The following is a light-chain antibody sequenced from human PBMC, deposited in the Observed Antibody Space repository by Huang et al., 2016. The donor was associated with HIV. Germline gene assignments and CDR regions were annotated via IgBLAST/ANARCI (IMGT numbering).Light chain of an antibody. V-gene: IGKV3-15*01. CDR1: QTVSSN. CDR3: QQYDSWPPAPS. J-gene: IGKJ4*01. CDR2: DAS. Sequence: EIVMTQSPATLSVSPGESATISCRASQTVSSNLAWYQQKPGQAPRLLIYDASTRATGTPARFSGTGSGTEFTLTVSSLQSEDFAIYYCQQYDSWPPAPSFGGGTKVEIK.